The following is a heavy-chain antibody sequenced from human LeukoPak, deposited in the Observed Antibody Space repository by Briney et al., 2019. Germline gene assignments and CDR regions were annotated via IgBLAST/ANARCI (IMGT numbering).Heavy chain of an antibody. D-gene: IGHD3-22*01. CDR1: GFTFSSYG. Sequence: PGRSLRLSCAASGFTFSSYGMHWVRQAPGKGLEWEAVIWYDGSNKYYADSVKGRFTISRDNSKNTLYLQMNSPRAEDTAVYYCAKAGGYYDSSGYYLDYWGQGTLVTVSS. V-gene: IGHV3-33*06. CDR2: IWYDGSNK. CDR3: AKAGGYYDSSGYYLDY. J-gene: IGHJ4*02.